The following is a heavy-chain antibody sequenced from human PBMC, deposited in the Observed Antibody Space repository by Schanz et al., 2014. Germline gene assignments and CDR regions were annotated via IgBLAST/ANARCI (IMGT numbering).Heavy chain of an antibody. D-gene: IGHD3-10*01. Sequence: EVQLLESGGGLVQPGGSLRLSCAASGFTFSSHWMHWVRQDPGKGLVWVARINSVGSNTDYADSVTGRFTISRDNAKNTLYLQMNSLRAEDTAVYYCARPALWFGDNCFDPWGQGTRVNVSS. CDR3: ARPALWFGDNCFDP. V-gene: IGHV3-74*02. CDR1: GFTFSSHW. J-gene: IGHJ5*02. CDR2: INSVGSNT.